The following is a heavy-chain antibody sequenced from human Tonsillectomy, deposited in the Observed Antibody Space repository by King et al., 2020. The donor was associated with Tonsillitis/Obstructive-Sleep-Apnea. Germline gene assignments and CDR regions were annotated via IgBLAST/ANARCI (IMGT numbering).Heavy chain of an antibody. J-gene: IGHJ5*02. CDR3: ARGYGSWFEP. CDR2: IWYDGSNK. Sequence: VQLVESGGGVVQPGRSLRLSCAASGFTFSSYGMHWVRQAPGKGLEWVAVIWYDGSNKYYADSVKGRFTISRANSKNTLYLQMNSLRAEDTAVYYCARGYGSWFEPWGQGTLVTVSS. CDR1: GFTFSSYG. V-gene: IGHV3-33*01. D-gene: IGHD1-1*01.